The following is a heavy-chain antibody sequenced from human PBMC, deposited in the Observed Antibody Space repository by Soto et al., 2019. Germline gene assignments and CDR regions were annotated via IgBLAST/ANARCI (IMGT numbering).Heavy chain of an antibody. J-gene: IGHJ4*02. CDR1: GFTFSSYG. CDR3: VKSHLRYFDWPLDY. CDR2: ISYDGSNK. D-gene: IGHD3-9*01. Sequence: PGGSLRLSCAASGFTFSSYGMHWVRQAPGKGLEWVAVISYDGSNKYYADSVKGRFTISRDNSKNTLYLQMNSLRAEDTAVYYCVKSHLRYFDWPLDYWGQGTLVTVSS. V-gene: IGHV3-30*18.